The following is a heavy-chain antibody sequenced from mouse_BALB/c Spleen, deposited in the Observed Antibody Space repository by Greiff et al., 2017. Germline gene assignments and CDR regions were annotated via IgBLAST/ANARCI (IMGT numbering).Heavy chain of an antibody. J-gene: IGHJ2*01. D-gene: IGHD2-14*01. CDR2: IWSGGST. V-gene: IGHV2-2*02. CDR1: GFSLTSYG. Sequence: VHLVESGPGLVQPSQSLSITCTVSGFSLTSYGVHWVRQSPGKGLEWLGVIWSGGSTDYNAAFISRLSISKDNSKSQVFFKMNSLQANDTAIYYCARRGYEALDYFDYWGQGTTLTVSS. CDR3: ARRGYEALDYFDY.